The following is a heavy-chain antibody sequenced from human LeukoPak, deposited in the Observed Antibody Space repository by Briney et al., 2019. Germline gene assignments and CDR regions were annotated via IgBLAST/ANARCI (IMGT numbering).Heavy chain of an antibody. CDR3: ARETKVLWFGEDYAFDI. D-gene: IGHD3-10*01. Sequence: ASVKVSCKASGYTFTSYYMHWVRQAPGQGLEWMGIINPSGGSTSYAQKFQGRVTMTRDMSTSTVYMELSSLRSEDTAVYYCARETKVLWFGEDYAFDIWGQGTMVTVSS. CDR1: GYTFTSYY. V-gene: IGHV1-46*01. CDR2: INPSGGST. J-gene: IGHJ3*02.